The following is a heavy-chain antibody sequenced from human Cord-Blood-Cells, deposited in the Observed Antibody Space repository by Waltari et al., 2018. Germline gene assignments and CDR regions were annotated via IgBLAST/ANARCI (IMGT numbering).Heavy chain of an antibody. CDR3: ARPQGICSGGSCYSDAFDI. CDR2: IYYSGST. Sequence: QLQLQESGPGLVKPSETLSLHCTVAGGSISSSRYYWGCIRQPPGRGLEWIGSIYYSGSTDYNPSLKSRVTISVDTSKNQFSLKLSSVTAADTAVYYCARPQGICSGGSCYSDAFDIWGQGTMVTVSS. J-gene: IGHJ3*02. V-gene: IGHV4-39*01. D-gene: IGHD2-15*01. CDR1: GGSISSSRYY.